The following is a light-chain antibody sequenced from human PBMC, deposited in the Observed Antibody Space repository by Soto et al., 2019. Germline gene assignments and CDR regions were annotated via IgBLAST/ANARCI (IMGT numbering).Light chain of an antibody. J-gene: IGLJ1*01. CDR1: TGPVTSGHY. V-gene: IGLV7-46*01. CDR3: AAWDDSLNGYV. Sequence: QAVVTQESSLTVSPGGTVTLTCGSSTGPVTSGHYPYWFQQRPGQAPKTLIYDTSSKHSWTPARFSGSLLGGRAALTLAGAQPEDEADYYCAAWDDSLNGYVFGTGTKLTVL. CDR2: DTS.